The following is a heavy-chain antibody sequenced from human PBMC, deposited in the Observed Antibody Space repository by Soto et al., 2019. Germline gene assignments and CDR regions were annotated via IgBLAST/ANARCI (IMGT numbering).Heavy chain of an antibody. J-gene: IGHJ4*02. CDR1: GFTFSSYA. D-gene: IGHD3-3*01. CDR3: ARDSRYYDFWSGPSDY. V-gene: IGHV3-30-3*01. Sequence: GGSLRLSCAASGFTFSSYAMHWVRQAPGKGLEWVAVISYDGSNKYYADSVKGRFTISRDNSKNTLYLQMNSLRAEDTAVYYCARDSRYYDFWSGPSDYWGQGTLVTSPQ. CDR2: ISYDGSNK.